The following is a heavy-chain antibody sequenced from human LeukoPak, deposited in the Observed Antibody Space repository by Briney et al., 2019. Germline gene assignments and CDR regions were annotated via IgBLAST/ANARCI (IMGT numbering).Heavy chain of an antibody. CDR2: ISTTGTTI. V-gene: IGHV3-11*04. CDR3: ARGQWLPNYYFDC. D-gene: IGHD6-19*01. CDR1: GFTFSDYY. Sequence: RGSLRLSCAASGFTFSDYYMSWIRQAPGKGLEWISYISTTGTTIYYADSVEGRFTISRDNGKNSLYLQMNSLRAEDTAVYYCARGQWLPNYYFDCWGQGTLVTVSS. J-gene: IGHJ4*02.